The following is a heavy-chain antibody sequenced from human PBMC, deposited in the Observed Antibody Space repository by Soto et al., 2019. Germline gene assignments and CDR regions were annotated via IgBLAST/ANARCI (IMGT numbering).Heavy chain of an antibody. V-gene: IGHV1-2*02. D-gene: IGHD5-12*01. J-gene: IGHJ4*02. CDR1: GYTFTDYY. CDR3: AREGVDIGLVY. CDR2: IKPDSGGT. Sequence: QVQLVQSGSEVKKPGASVKISCKASGYTFTDYYIHWVRQAPGQGLEWMGWIKPDSGGTNYAQKFQGRVTMTRDTSIRTGYMELSRLTSDDTAVYFCAREGVDIGLVYWGPGTLVTVSS.